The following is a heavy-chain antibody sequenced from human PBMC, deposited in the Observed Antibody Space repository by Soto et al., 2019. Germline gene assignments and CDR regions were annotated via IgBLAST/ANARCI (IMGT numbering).Heavy chain of an antibody. CDR3: ARAEIEGLAFDP. D-gene: IGHD2-21*01. CDR2: IYYSGST. CDR1: GCSISSYY. Sequence: SETLSLTCTVSGCSISSYYWSWIRQPPGKGLEWIGYIYYSGSTNYNPSLKSRVTISVDTSKNQFSLKLSSVTAADTAVYYCARAEIEGLAFDPWGQGTLVTVSS. J-gene: IGHJ5*02. V-gene: IGHV4-59*01.